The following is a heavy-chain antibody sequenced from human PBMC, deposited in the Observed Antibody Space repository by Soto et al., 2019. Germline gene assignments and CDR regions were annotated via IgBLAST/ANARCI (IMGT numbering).Heavy chain of an antibody. CDR1: GGSLSSTNW. D-gene: IGHD3-3*01. J-gene: IGHJ5*02. CDR3: AGRLRFYGAGWFDP. Sequence: LTCAVSGGSLSSTNWWSWVRQPPAKGLEWSGEIYHSGSTNSNPSLKRRVTISVDKSKNPLSLKISSVTAADTGGYYCAGRLRFYGAGWFDPWRQGTLVTVSS. CDR2: IYHSGST. V-gene: IGHV4-4*02.